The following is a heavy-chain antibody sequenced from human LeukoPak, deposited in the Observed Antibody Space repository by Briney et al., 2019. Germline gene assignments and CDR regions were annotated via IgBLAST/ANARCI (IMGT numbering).Heavy chain of an antibody. CDR3: ARDRRGSDNYHYFDY. CDR1: GFTFRSHG. V-gene: IGHV3-33*01. CDR2: IWYDGSNK. J-gene: IGHJ4*02. D-gene: IGHD5-24*01. Sequence: PGRSLRLSCAASGFTFRSHGMHGVRQAPGKGLEWVAVIWYDGSNKYYADSVKGRFTISRDNSKNTLYLEMNSLRAEDTAVYYCARDRRGSDNYHYFDYWGQGTLVPVSS.